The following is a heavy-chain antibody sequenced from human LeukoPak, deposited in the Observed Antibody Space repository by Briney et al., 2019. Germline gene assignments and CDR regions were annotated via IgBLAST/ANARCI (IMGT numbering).Heavy chain of an antibody. CDR2: MSYDGTNK. CDR1: GFTLGHYD. J-gene: IGHJ6*03. Sequence: GGSLRLSCAASGFTLGHYDMHWVRQAPGEGLEWVAVMSYDGTNKYYTDSVRGRFTISRDSSTNSLYLQMNSLRAEDTAVYFCAKDLSLNFHWYYMDVWGKGTTVTVSS. V-gene: IGHV3-30*18. CDR3: AKDLSLNFHWYYMDV.